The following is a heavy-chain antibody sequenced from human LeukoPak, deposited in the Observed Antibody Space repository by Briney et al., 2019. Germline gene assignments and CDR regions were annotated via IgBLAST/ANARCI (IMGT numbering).Heavy chain of an antibody. CDR2: IKSKTDGGTT. Sequence: GGSLRLSCAASGFTFSNAWMSWGRQAPGKGLEWVGRIKSKTDGGTTDYAAPVKGRFTISRDDSKNTLYLQTNSLKTEDTAVYYCTTDYDQSSPTFDYYDSSGYLIDYWGQGTLVTVSS. D-gene: IGHD3-22*01. CDR1: GFTFSNAW. V-gene: IGHV3-15*01. CDR3: TTDYDQSSPTFDYYDSSGYLIDY. J-gene: IGHJ4*02.